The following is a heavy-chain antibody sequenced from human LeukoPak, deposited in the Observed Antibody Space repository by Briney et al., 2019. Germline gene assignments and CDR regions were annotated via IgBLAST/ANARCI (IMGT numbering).Heavy chain of an antibody. V-gene: IGHV3-23*01. CDR3: AKDRRGGRSDFDY. CDR1: GFTVSSNY. Sequence: GGSLRLSCAAFGFTVSSNYMNWVRQAPGKGLEWVSAISGSGGSTYYADSVKGRFTISRDNSKNTLYLQMNSLRAEDTAVYYCAKDRRGGRSDFDYWGQGTLVTVSS. D-gene: IGHD3-10*01. CDR2: ISGSGGST. J-gene: IGHJ4*02.